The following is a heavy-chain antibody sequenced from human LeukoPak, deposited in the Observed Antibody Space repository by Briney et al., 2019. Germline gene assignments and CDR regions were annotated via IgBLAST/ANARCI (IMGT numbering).Heavy chain of an antibody. CDR1: GYTFTGYP. CDR3: ARGYDYGDYVGDFDY. CDR2: ITTYNGNT. J-gene: IGHJ4*02. Sequence: ASVKVSCKASGYTFTGYPISWVRQAPGQGLEWMGWITTYNGNTNYAQKLQGRVTITTDTSTSTAYMDLRGLRSDDTAVYYCARGYDYGDYVGDFDYWGQGTLVTVSS. D-gene: IGHD4-17*01. V-gene: IGHV1-18*01.